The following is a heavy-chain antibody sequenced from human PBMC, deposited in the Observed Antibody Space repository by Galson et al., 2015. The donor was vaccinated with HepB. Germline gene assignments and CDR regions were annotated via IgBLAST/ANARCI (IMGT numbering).Heavy chain of an antibody. CDR1: GFTFYNYW. CDR2: IKEDGSER. V-gene: IGHV3-7*01. CDR3: ARARGYYYYYGMAV. D-gene: IGHD3-10*01. Sequence: SLRLSCAGSGFTFYNYWMSWVRQAPGKGLEWVANIKEDGSERYYVDSVKGRFTISRDNAKNTLFLQMNTLRAEDTAVYYCARARGYYYYYGMAVWGQGTTVTVS. J-gene: IGHJ6*02.